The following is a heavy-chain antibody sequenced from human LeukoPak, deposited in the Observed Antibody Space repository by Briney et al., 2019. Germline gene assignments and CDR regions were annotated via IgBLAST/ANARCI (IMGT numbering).Heavy chain of an antibody. Sequence: GASVKVSCKASGYSFSSNDINWVRQATGQGLEWMGWMNPNSGNTGYAQKFQGRVTMTRNTSISTAYMELSSLRSEDTAVYYCAREYYYGSGSYYNVLDWGQGTLVTVSS. CDR3: AREYYYGSGSYYNVLD. V-gene: IGHV1-8*01. CDR2: MNPNSGNT. CDR1: GYSFSSND. D-gene: IGHD3-10*01. J-gene: IGHJ4*02.